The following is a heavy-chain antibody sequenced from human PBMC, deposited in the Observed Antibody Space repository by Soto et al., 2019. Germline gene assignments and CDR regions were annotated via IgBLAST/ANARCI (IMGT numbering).Heavy chain of an antibody. V-gene: IGHV1-18*01. J-gene: IGHJ3*02. D-gene: IGHD6-13*01. Sequence: VKVSCKASGYTFTSYGISWVRQAPGQGLEWMGWISAYNGNTNYAQKLQGRVTMTTDTSTSTAYMELRSLRSDDTAVYYCARVGNSRSWLEAFDIWGQGTMVTVSS. CDR1: GYTFTSYG. CDR2: ISAYNGNT. CDR3: ARVGNSRSWLEAFDI.